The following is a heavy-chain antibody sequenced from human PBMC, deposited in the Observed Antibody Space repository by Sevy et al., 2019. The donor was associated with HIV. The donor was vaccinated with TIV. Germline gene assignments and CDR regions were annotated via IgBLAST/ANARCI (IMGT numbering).Heavy chain of an antibody. CDR1: GFTVSKYP. J-gene: IGHJ1*01. CDR3: ARGYYDDSGLEGFQH. D-gene: IGHD3-22*01. CDR2: ISCDGSKK. V-gene: IGHV3-30-3*01. Sequence: GGSLRLSCAASGFTVSKYPMHWVRQAPGKGLEWVAGISCDGSKKYYTDSVKGRLTISRDNSKNTLYLQMNSLRADDTAVYYCARGYYDDSGLEGFQHWGQGTLDTVSS.